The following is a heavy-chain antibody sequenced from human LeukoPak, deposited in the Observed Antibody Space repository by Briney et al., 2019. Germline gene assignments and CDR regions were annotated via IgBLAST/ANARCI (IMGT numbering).Heavy chain of an antibody. CDR1: GFSFNTYW. CDR3: ARVRGDRDILTGYFKLYFDY. D-gene: IGHD3-9*01. CDR2: IKQDGSEK. J-gene: IGHJ4*02. V-gene: IGHV3-7*04. Sequence: GGSLRLSCAASGFSFNTYWMTWVRQAPGKGLEWVANIKQDGSEKDYVDSVKGRFTISRDNGKNSLYLEMNSLRGDDTAVYYCARVRGDRDILTGYFKLYFDYWGQGTLVTVSS.